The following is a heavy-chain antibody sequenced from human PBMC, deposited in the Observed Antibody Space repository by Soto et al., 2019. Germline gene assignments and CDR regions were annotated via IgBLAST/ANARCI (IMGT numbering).Heavy chain of an antibody. Sequence: QVQLVQSGAEVKRPGASVKISCRASGYTFVDYALHWVRQAPGQALDWVGWMNPNTGNIKYSHNFEDRVSITRDRATSTAYMELRGLRSEDTAVYFCTREAIVAENWFDPWGQGTLVTVSS. CDR1: GYTFVDYA. D-gene: IGHD2-21*01. V-gene: IGHV1-3*01. J-gene: IGHJ5*02. CDR3: TREAIVAENWFDP. CDR2: MNPNTGNI.